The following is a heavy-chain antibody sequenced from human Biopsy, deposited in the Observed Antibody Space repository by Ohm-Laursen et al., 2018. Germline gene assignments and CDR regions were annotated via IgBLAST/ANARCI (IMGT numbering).Heavy chain of an antibody. CDR1: GGPFGINSHY. Sequence: GTLSLTCTVSGGPFGINSHYWIWIRQPPGKGLEWIASIYYGGTTHYNASLQGRVTISVDHPKNQFSLRLTSVTAADTAVYYCSKRDLSGTSPVWGQGTTVTVSS. CDR3: SKRDLSGTSPV. D-gene: IGHD1-26*01. V-gene: IGHV4-39*01. J-gene: IGHJ6*02. CDR2: IYYGGTT.